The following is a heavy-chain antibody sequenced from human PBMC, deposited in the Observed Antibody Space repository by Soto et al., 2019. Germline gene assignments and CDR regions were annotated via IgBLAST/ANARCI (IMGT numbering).Heavy chain of an antibody. CDR2: ISYDGSNK. CDR1: GFTFSSYA. D-gene: IGHD1-1*01. CDR3: ARDQLSQLSWFDP. J-gene: IGHJ5*02. Sequence: QVQLVESGGGVVQPGRSLRLSCAASGFTFSSYAVQWVRQAPGKGLEWVAVISYDGSNKYYADSVKGRFTISRDNSKNTLYLQMNSLRAEVTAVYYCARDQLSQLSWFDPWGQGTLVTVSS. V-gene: IGHV3-30-3*01.